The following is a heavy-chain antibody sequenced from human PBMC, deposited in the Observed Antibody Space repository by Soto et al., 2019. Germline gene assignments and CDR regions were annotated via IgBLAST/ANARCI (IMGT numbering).Heavy chain of an antibody. V-gene: IGHV4-30-4*01. CDR3: ARVAIACLSSSCYNHYYYSMDV. D-gene: IGHD2-2*02. CDR2: IYYRGST. J-gene: IGHJ6*02. CDR1: GGSISRDNFF. Sequence: PSENLSLTCTVSGGSISRDNFFWSWIRQPPGEGLEWIGYIYYRGSTYYNPSLESRLTLLVDTSKNQFSLKLRSVTAADTAVYYCARVAIACLSSSCYNHYYYSMDVSGPGTTVTVSS.